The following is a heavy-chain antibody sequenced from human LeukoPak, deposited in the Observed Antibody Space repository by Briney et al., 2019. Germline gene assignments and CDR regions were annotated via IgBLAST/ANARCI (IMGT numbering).Heavy chain of an antibody. CDR1: VGTFSSYA. CDR2: IIPIFGTA. Sequence: ASLKVSCKASVGTFSSYAISWVRQAPGQGLEWMGGIIPIFGTANYAQKFQGRITITADKSTSTAYMELSSLRSEDTAVYYCARDERGRKAFDIWGQGTMVTVSS. D-gene: IGHD1-26*01. J-gene: IGHJ3*02. V-gene: IGHV1-69*06. CDR3: ARDERGRKAFDI.